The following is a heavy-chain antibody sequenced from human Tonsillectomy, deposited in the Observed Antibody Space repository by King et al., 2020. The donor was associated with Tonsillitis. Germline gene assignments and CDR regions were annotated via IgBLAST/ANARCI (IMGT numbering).Heavy chain of an antibody. V-gene: IGHV4-39*01. CDR1: GGSISSSSYY. J-gene: IGHJ3*02. CDR3: ASYDSSGYDAFDI. Sequence: QLQESGPGLVKPSETLSLTCTVSGGSISSSSYYWGWIRQPPGKGLEWIGSIYYSGSTYYNPSLKSRVTISVDTSKNQFSLKLSSVTAADPAVYYCASYDSSGYDAFDIWGQGTMVTVSS. CDR2: IYYSGST. D-gene: IGHD3-22*01.